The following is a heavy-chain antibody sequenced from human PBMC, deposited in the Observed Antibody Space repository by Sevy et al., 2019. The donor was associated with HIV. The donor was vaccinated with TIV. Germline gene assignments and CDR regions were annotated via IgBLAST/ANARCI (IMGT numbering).Heavy chain of an antibody. V-gene: IGHV3-23*01. Sequence: GGSLRLSCAASGFTFSSYAMSWVRQAPGKGLEWVSAISGSGGSTYFADSVKGRFTISRDNSKNTLYLQMNSLRAEDTAVYYCAKTGLSGSYYNYYYYMDVWGKGTTVTVSS. D-gene: IGHD1-26*01. CDR2: ISGSGGST. CDR3: AKTGLSGSYYNYYYYMDV. CDR1: GFTFSSYA. J-gene: IGHJ6*03.